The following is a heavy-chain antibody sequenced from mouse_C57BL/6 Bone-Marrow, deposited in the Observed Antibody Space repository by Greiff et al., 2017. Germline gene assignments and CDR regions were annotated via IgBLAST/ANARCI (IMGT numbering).Heavy chain of an antibody. CDR2: IRNKANGYTT. J-gene: IGHJ3*01. D-gene: IGHD1-1*01. Sequence: EVKLVESGGGLVQPGGSLSLSCAASGFTFTDYYMSWVRQPPGKALEWLGFIRNKANGYTTEYSASVKGRFTISRDKSQSILYLQMNALRAEDSATYYCARSPYYYGSMWFAYWGQGTLVTVSA. V-gene: IGHV7-3*01. CDR1: GFTFTDYY. CDR3: ARSPYYYGSMWFAY.